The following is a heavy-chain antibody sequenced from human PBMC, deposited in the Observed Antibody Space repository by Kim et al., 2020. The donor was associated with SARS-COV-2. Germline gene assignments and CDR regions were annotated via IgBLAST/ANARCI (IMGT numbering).Heavy chain of an antibody. D-gene: IGHD5-18*01. J-gene: IGHJ4*02. CDR3: ARGGGYSYGPFDY. Sequence: YNPALKSRVNISVDTSKNQFSLKLSSVTAADTAVYYCARGGGYSYGPFDYWGQGTLVTVSS. V-gene: IGHV4-59*09.